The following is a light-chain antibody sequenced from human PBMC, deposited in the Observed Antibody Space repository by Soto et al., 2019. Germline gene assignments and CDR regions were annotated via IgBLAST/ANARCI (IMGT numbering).Light chain of an antibody. J-gene: IGKJ5*01. V-gene: IGKV3-20*01. Sequence: EIVLTQSPGTLSLSPVEGATLSCRASQRVNSDYLAWHQQKPGQAPRLVIHGASTRATGIPDRFTGSGSGTDFTLTIRRLEPEDFAVYYCHQYGSSPRTFGQGTRLEIK. CDR1: QRVNSDY. CDR3: HQYGSSPRT. CDR2: GAS.